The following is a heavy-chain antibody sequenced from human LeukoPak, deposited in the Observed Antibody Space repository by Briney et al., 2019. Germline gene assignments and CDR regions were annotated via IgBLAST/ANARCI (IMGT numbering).Heavy chain of an antibody. Sequence: PSETLSLTCGVSGGSFSGHYWTWLRQTPGKGLEWMGGITHGGGTNYNPSLKSRVTISIDTSTNEISLNMSSVNAADTGIYYCARGRNWQTFYHYYMDVWGKGATVTVS. CDR3: ARGRNWQTFYHYYMDV. CDR2: ITHGGGT. J-gene: IGHJ6*03. D-gene: IGHD1-14*01. V-gene: IGHV4-34*01. CDR1: GGSFSGHY.